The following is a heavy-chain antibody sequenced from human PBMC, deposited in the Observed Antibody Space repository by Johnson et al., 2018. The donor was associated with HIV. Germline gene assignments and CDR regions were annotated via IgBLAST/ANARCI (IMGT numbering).Heavy chain of an antibody. J-gene: IGHJ3*01. Sequence: VQLVESGGGLVQPGRSLRLSCAASGFTFSSYWMHWVRQAPGKGLVWVSRINSDGSSTSYADSVKGRFTISRDNAKNTLYLQMNSLRAEDTAVYYCARDATPWGGAYVGYAFDLWGQGTMVAVSS. V-gene: IGHV3-74*01. CDR1: GFTFSSYW. D-gene: IGHD4-17*01. CDR2: INSDGSST. CDR3: ARDATPWGGAYVGYAFDL.